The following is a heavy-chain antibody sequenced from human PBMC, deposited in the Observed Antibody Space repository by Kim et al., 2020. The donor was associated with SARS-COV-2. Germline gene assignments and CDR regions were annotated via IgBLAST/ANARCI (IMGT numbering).Heavy chain of an antibody. CDR3: AKDMRAKHPYATSYNYYYGMDV. Sequence: GGSLRLSCAASGFIFSTYGMHWVRQAPGKGLEWVAVISFDGSNKWYADSVKGRFTLSRDNSKNTLYLQMNSLRAEDTAVYYCAKDMRAKHPYATSYNYYYGMDVCGPATTATASS. CDR1: GFIFSTYG. J-gene: IGHJ6*02. V-gene: IGHV3-30*18. D-gene: IGHD2-8*01. CDR2: ISFDGSNK.